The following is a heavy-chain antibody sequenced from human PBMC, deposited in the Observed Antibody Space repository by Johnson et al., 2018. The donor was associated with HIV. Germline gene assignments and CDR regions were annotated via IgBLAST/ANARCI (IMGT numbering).Heavy chain of an antibody. V-gene: IGHV3-30-3*01. CDR1: GFTFSSYA. CDR3: ARDQRHIAAAGPPDAFDI. CDR2: ISYDGSNK. Sequence: QVQLVESGGGVVQPGRSLRLSCAASGFTFSSYAMHWVRQAPGKGLAWVAVISYDGSNKYYADSVKGRFTISRDNSKNTLYLQMNSLRAEDTAVYYCARDQRHIAAAGPPDAFDIWGQGTMVTVSS. D-gene: IGHD6-13*01. J-gene: IGHJ3*02.